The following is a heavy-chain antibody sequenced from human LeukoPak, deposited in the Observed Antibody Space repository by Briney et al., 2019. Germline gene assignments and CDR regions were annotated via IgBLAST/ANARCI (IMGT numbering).Heavy chain of an antibody. D-gene: IGHD3-10*01. J-gene: IGHJ4*02. CDR2: IIPILGIA. CDR3: AGLMVRGVITRPIDY. V-gene: IGHV1-69*04. CDR1: GGTFSSYA. Sequence: ASVKVSCKASGGTFSSYAISWVRQAPGQGLEWMGRIIPILGIANYAQKFQGRVTITADKSTSTAYMELSSLISEDTAVYYCAGLMVRGVITRPIDYWGQGTLVTVSS.